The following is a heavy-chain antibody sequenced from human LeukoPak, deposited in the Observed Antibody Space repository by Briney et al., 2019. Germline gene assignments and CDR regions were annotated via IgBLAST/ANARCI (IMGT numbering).Heavy chain of an antibody. D-gene: IGHD6-19*01. CDR2: IIPIFGTA. J-gene: IGHJ5*02. CDR3: ASRSIAVAANWFDP. Sequence: SVKVSCKASGYTFTSYGISWVRQAPGQGLEWMGGIIPIFGTANYAQKFQGRVTITADESTSTAYMELSSLRSEDTAVYYCASRSIAVAANWFDPWGQGTLVTVSS. CDR1: GYTFTSYG. V-gene: IGHV1-69*13.